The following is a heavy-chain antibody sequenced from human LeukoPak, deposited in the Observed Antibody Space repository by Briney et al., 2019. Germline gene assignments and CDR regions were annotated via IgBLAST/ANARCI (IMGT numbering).Heavy chain of an antibody. Sequence: WGSLRLSCAASGFTFSSYEMNWVRQAPGKGLEWVSYISSSGSTIHYADSVKGRLTISRDNAKNSLYLQMNSLRAEDTAVYYCARLGYCSGGSCYFLGLTDWGQGTLVTVSS. D-gene: IGHD2-15*01. V-gene: IGHV3-48*03. CDR1: GFTFSSYE. CDR3: ARLGYCSGGSCYFLGLTD. J-gene: IGHJ4*02. CDR2: ISSSGSTI.